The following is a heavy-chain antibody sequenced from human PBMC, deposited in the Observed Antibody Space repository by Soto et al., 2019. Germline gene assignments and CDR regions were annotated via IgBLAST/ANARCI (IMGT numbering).Heavy chain of an antibody. D-gene: IGHD3-22*01. CDR3: ARVLYDSSGYYYGAFDI. J-gene: IGHJ3*02. V-gene: IGHV3-53*01. CDR1: GFTVSSNY. Sequence: GVSLRLSCAASGFTVSSNYMSWVRQAPGKGLEWVSVIYSGGSTYYADSVKGRFTISRDNSKNTLYLQMNSLRAEDTAVYYCARVLYDSSGYYYGAFDIWGQGTMVTVSS. CDR2: IYSGGST.